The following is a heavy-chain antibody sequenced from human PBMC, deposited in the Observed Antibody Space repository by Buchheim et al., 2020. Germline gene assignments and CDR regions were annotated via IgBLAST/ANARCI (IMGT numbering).Heavy chain of an antibody. Sequence: QVQLVQSGAEVKKPGASVKVSCKASGYTFTSYYMHWVRQAPGQGLEWMGIINPSGGSTSYAQKFQGRVTMTRDKSTSTVYMELSSLRSEDTAVYYCARKGYIAASSVYYYYGMDVWGQGTT. D-gene: IGHD6-6*01. CDR2: INPSGGST. CDR1: GYTFTSYY. J-gene: IGHJ6*02. V-gene: IGHV1-46*03. CDR3: ARKGYIAASSVYYYYGMDV.